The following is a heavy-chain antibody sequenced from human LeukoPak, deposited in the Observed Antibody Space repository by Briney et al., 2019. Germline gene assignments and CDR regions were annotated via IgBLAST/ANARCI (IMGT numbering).Heavy chain of an antibody. CDR1: GYSISSGYY. D-gene: IGHD6-19*01. V-gene: IGHV4-38-2*01. CDR3: ARHIAVAALGFAP. Sequence: SETLSLTCAVSGYSISSGYYWGWIRQPPGKGLEWIGSIYHSGSTYYNPSIKSRVTIAVDTSKKQLSLKVSSVTTTSTAMYYCARHIAVAALGFAPWGQGTLVTVSS. CDR2: IYHSGST. J-gene: IGHJ5*02.